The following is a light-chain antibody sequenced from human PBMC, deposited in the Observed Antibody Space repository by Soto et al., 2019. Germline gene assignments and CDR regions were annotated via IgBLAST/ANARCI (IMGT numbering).Light chain of an antibody. CDR1: SSDVGDYNY. V-gene: IGLV2-14*01. CDR2: DVS. CDR3: SSYTSSSTRV. J-gene: IGLJ1*01. Sequence: QSVLTQPASVSGSPGQSITISCNGTSSDVGDYNYVSWYQQHPGKAPKLMIFDVSNRPSGVSNRFSGSKSGNTASLTISGLQAEDEADYYCSSYTSSSTRVFGTGTKVTVL.